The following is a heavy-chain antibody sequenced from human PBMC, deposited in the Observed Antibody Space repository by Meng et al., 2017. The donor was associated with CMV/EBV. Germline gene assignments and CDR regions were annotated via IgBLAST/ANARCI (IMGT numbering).Heavy chain of an antibody. J-gene: IGHJ4*02. Sequence: GESLKISCAASGFTFDDYVMSWVRHAPGKGLEWGSGINWNGGSTGYADSVKGRFTITRDNAKNTLYLQMNSLRAEDTALYYCARGVGGYEDFNYFDYWGQGTLVTVSS. CDR1: GFTFDDYV. D-gene: IGHD5-12*01. V-gene: IGHV3-20*04. CDR2: INWNGGST. CDR3: ARGVGGYEDFNYFDY.